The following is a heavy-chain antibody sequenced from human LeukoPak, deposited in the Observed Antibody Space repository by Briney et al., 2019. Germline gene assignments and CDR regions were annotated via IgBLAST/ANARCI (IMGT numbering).Heavy chain of an antibody. CDR1: GYTLTELS. J-gene: IGHJ3*02. CDR3: ATHLGSSVRAFDI. V-gene: IGHV1-24*01. CDR2: FDPEDGET. D-gene: IGHD1-26*01. Sequence: GASVKVSCKVSGYTLTELSMHWVRQAPGKGLEWMGGFDPEDGETIYAQKFQGRVTMTEDTSTDTAYMELSSLRSEDTAVYCCATHLGSSVRAFDIWGQGTMVTVSS.